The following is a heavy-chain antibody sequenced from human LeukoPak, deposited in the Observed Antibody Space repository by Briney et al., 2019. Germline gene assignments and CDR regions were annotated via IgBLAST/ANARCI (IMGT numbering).Heavy chain of an antibody. V-gene: IGHV3-74*01. CDR3: ASDLVWGSLDY. CDR2: INSDGSSI. D-gene: IGHD3-16*01. CDR1: GFTFSTYW. J-gene: IGHJ4*02. Sequence: GGSLRLSCAASGFTFSTYWMHWVRQAPGKGLVWVSRINSDGSSISYADPVKGRFTISRDNAKNTLYLQMNSLRAEDTAVYYCASDLVWGSLDYWGQGTLVTVSS.